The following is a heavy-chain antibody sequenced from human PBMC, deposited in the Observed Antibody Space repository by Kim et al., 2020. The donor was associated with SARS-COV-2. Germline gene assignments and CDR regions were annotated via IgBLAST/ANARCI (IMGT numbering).Heavy chain of an antibody. J-gene: IGHJ6*02. Sequence: GESLKISCKGSGYSFNSYWIGWVRQMPGKGLEWMGIIYPGDSDTRYSPSFQGQVTISADKSISTAYLQWSSLKASDTAMYYCARHRRGSYYDSSGYYYFYYYGMDVWGQGTTVTVSS. CDR3: ARHRRGSYYDSSGYYYFYYYGMDV. V-gene: IGHV5-51*01. CDR2: IYPGDSDT. CDR1: GYSFNSYW. D-gene: IGHD3-22*01.